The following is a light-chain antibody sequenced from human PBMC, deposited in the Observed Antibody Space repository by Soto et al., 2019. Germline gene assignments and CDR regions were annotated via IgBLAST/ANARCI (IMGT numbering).Light chain of an antibody. J-gene: IGKJ1*01. CDR2: GAS. Sequence: EMVLTQSPATLSLSPGERATLSCSASQSISSSYLAWYQQKPGQAPRPLIYGASTRATGIPDRFSGSGSGTDFTLTISRLESEDFAVYYCQQYGSSPRTFGQGTKVDIK. CDR1: QSISSSY. V-gene: IGKV3-20*01. CDR3: QQYGSSPRT.